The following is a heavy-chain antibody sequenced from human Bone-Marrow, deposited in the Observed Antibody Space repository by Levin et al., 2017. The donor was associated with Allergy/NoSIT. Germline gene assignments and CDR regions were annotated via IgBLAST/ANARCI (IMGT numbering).Heavy chain of an antibody. D-gene: IGHD6-13*01. J-gene: IGHJ4*02. Sequence: GESLKISCKASGYTFTSYAMHWVRQAPGQRLEWMGWINAGNGNTKYSQKFQGRVTITRDTSASTAYMELSSLRSEDTAVYYCARDAGYSSSWQDYWGQGTLVTVSS. CDR1: GYTFTSYA. CDR2: INAGNGNT. CDR3: ARDAGYSSSWQDY. V-gene: IGHV1-3*01.